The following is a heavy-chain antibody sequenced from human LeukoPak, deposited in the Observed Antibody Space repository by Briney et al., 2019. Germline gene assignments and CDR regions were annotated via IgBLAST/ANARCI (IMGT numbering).Heavy chain of an antibody. D-gene: IGHD5-12*01. CDR3: AREFGGYDSFFDY. Sequence: PSETLSLTCTVSGGSICSGGYYWSRIRQHPGKGLEWIGYIYYSGSTYYNPSLKSRVTISVDTSKNQFSLKLSSVTAADTAVYYCAREFGGYDSFFDYWGQGTLVTVSS. J-gene: IGHJ4*02. CDR2: IYYSGST. CDR1: GGSICSGGYY. V-gene: IGHV4-31*03.